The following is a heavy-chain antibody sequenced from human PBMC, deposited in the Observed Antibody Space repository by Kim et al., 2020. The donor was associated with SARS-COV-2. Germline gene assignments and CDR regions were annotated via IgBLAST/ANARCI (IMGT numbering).Heavy chain of an antibody. D-gene: IGHD3-16*01. CDR2: IRNKAKSYST. V-gene: IGHV3-72*01. J-gene: IGHJ5*02. Sequence: GGSLRLSCAASGFTFSDHYMDWVCQAPGKGLEWVGRIRNKAKSYSTQYAASVKGRFSISREDSESSVYLQMNSLKTEDTAVYYCVSAPGEGSWFDPWGQG. CDR1: GFTFSDHY. CDR3: VSAPGEGSWFDP.